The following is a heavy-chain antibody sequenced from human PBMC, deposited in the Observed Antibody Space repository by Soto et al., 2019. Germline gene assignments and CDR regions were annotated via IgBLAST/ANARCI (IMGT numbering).Heavy chain of an antibody. J-gene: IGHJ6*02. CDR1: GFTFSTYG. V-gene: IGHV3-30*18. CDR2: ISYDGSNK. Sequence: SLRLSCVVSGFTFSTYGMHWVRQAPGKGLEWVAVISYDGSNKYYGDSVKGRFTISRDNSKNTLYVQMNSLRAEDTAVYYCAKDQSVLQFDSSGYYSYFYGMDVWGQGTTVTVSS. CDR3: AKDQSVLQFDSSGYYSYFYGMDV. D-gene: IGHD3-22*01.